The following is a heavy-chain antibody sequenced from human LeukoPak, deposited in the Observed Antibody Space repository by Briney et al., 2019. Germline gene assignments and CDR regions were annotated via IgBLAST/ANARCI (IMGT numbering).Heavy chain of an antibody. D-gene: IGHD2-2*01. J-gene: IGHJ3*02. V-gene: IGHV4-30-4*01. CDR3: ARVIALCSSTSCYDAFDI. Sequence: PSQTLSLTCSVSRGAIRSPDHYWSWVRQPPGKGLEWIGYIFYSGSVYYKPSLRSRAYISVDTSRDQFSLELRAMTAADTAVYYCARVIALCSSTSCYDAFDIWGQGTMVTATS. CDR1: RGAIRSPDHY. CDR2: IFYSGSV.